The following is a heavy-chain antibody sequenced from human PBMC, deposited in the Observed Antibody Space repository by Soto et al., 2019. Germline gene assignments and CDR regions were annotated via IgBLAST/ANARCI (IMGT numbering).Heavy chain of an antibody. CDR2: INAGNGDT. CDR3: ARTGHSGSYDY. V-gene: IGHV1-3*01. J-gene: IGHJ4*02. Sequence: ASVKVSCKASGYTFANYGIHWVRQAPGQRLEWMGWINAGNGDTKYSENFQGRVTITRDTSASTVYLDLSSLSSEDTAFYYCARTGHSGSYDYWGQGTLVTGSS. CDR1: GYTFANYG. D-gene: IGHD3-22*01.